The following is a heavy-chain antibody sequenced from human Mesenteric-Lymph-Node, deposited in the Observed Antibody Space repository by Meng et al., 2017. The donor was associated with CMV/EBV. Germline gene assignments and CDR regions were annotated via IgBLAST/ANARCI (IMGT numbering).Heavy chain of an antibody. J-gene: IGHJ4*02. V-gene: IGHV1-18*04. CDR1: GYTLTSYG. Sequence: ASVKVSCKASGYTLTSYGMSWVRQAPGHGLEWMGWISAYNGNTDYAQKFQGRVNMTTDTSTSTAYMELRSLRSDDTALYFCARDCSTTACPTRYWGQGTLVTVSS. CDR2: ISAYNGNT. CDR3: ARDCSTTACPTRY. D-gene: IGHD1-1*01.